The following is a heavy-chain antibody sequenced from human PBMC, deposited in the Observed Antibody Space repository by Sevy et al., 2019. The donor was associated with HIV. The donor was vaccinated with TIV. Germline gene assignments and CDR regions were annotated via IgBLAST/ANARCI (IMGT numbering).Heavy chain of an antibody. Sequence: SETLSLTCAVSGGSISSGGYSWSWIRQPPGKGLEWIGYIYHSGSTYYNPSLKSRVTISVDRSKNQFSLKLSSVTAADTAVYYCARAPDTAIGVDAFDIWGQGTMVTVSS. V-gene: IGHV4-30-2*01. J-gene: IGHJ3*02. CDR3: ARAPDTAIGVDAFDI. D-gene: IGHD5-18*01. CDR1: GGSISSGGYS. CDR2: IYHSGST.